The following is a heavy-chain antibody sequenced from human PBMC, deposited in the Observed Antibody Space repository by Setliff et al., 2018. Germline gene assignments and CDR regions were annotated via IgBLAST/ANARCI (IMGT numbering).Heavy chain of an antibody. CDR1: GGTFSSYG. Sequence: SVKVSCKASGGTFSSYGISWVRQAPGQGLEWMGGTIPISGTTDYAQKYQGRVMIITDESTSIAFMQLSSLRSEDTAVYYCVREGVDSRSSTDYRYYMDVWGKGTTVTVSS. V-gene: IGHV1-69*05. CDR3: VREGVDSRSSTDYRYYMDV. J-gene: IGHJ6*03. CDR2: TIPISGTT. D-gene: IGHD3-22*01.